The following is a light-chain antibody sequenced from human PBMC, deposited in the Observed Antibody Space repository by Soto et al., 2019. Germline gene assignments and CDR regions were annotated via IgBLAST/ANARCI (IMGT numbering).Light chain of an antibody. CDR1: QSVSSSY. CDR2: GAS. V-gene: IGKV3-20*01. Sequence: IVLSVSPCTLSLSTGERATLSCRASQSVSSSYLAWYQQKPGQAPRLLIYGASSRATGIPDRFSGSGSGTDFTLTISRLEPEGFEVYYCQQYGSSPPWTFGQGTKVEI. J-gene: IGKJ1*01. CDR3: QQYGSSPPWT.